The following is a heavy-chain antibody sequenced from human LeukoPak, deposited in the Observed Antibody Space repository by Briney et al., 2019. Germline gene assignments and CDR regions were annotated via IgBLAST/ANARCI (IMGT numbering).Heavy chain of an antibody. J-gene: IGHJ5*02. CDR2: ISSRVSTK. Sequence: QPGGSLLLSCAATGFTFSSYEMNWVRQAPGKGLEWVSFISSRVSTKYYADSVKGRFTISRDNAKNSLYLQMNSLRAEDTAIYYCARDLSSDLSSGCLDQWGQGTLVTVSS. CDR3: ARDLSSDLSSGCLDQ. D-gene: IGHD6-19*01. V-gene: IGHV3-48*03. CDR1: GFTFSSYE.